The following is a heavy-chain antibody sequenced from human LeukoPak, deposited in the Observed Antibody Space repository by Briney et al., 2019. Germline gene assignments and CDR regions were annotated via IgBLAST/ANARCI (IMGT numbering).Heavy chain of an antibody. CDR3: ARFIYSTSCFDY. Sequence: NASETLSLTCTVSGASFNSDDQYWNWIRQSPGKGLEWIGSIHPSGMLYNNPSLESRVTMSVDTSKNQISLKLSSVTAADTAVYYCARFIYSTSCFDYWGQGTLVTVSS. J-gene: IGHJ4*02. CDR1: GASFNSDDQY. D-gene: IGHD6-13*01. V-gene: IGHV4-30-4*08. CDR2: IHPSGML.